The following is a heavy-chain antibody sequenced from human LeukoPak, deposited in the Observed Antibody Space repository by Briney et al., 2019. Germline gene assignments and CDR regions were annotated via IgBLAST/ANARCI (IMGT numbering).Heavy chain of an antibody. Sequence: SQTLSLACAISGDSVSSNSAAWNWIRQSPSRGLEWLGRTYYRSEWYNDYAVSVKSRITIDPDTSKNQFSPQLNSVTPEDTAVYYCARASGYSSGWYGDNWFDPWGQGTLVTVSS. CDR3: ARASGYSSGWYGDNWFDP. J-gene: IGHJ5*02. V-gene: IGHV6-1*01. CDR1: GDSVSSNSAA. CDR2: TYYRSEWYN. D-gene: IGHD6-19*01.